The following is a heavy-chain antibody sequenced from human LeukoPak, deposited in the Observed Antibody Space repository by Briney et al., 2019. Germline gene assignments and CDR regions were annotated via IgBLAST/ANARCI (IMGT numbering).Heavy chain of an antibody. J-gene: IGHJ4*02. CDR3: LWGEPG. CDR1: GFTFSGTA. Sequence: PGGSLRLSCAASGFTFSGTAMHWVRQASGKGLEWVGRIRSKGNNYATAYAASVKGRFTISRDDSKDTAYLQMNSLKIEDTAVYYCLWGEPGWGQGTLVTVSS. CDR2: IRSKGNNYAT. V-gene: IGHV3-73*01. D-gene: IGHD3-16*01.